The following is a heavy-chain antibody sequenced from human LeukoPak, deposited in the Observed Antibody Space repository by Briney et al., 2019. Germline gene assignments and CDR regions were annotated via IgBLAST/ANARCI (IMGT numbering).Heavy chain of an antibody. CDR2: INPSGSST. V-gene: IGHV1-46*01. CDR3: AREVFGDYSYFDY. D-gene: IGHD4-17*01. CDR1: GYTFTSYY. Sequence: VSVKVSCKASGYTFTSYYLHWVRQAPGQGLEWMGLINPSGSSTSNTQKFQGRVTMTRDTSTSTVYMELSSLRSEDTAVYYCAREVFGDYSYFDYWGQGTLVTVSS. J-gene: IGHJ4*02.